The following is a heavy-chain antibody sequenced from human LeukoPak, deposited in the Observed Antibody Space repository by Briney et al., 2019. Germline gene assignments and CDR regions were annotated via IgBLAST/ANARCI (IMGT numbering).Heavy chain of an antibody. J-gene: IGHJ4*02. CDR2: VDHTGST. Sequence: PSETLSLTCSVSDDSITMYYWTWIRQPPGKGLEWIGYVDHTGSTNFNPSLNGRVSISRDTTNNLFSLRLRSVTAADTAVYYCARSKGVGARYYFDYWGQGTLVTVSS. D-gene: IGHD1-26*01. CDR3: ARSKGVGARYYFDY. CDR1: DDSITMYY. V-gene: IGHV4-59*01.